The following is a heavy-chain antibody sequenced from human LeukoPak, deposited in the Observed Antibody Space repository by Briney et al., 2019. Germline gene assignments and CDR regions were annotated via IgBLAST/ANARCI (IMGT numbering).Heavy chain of an antibody. Sequence: PGGSLRLSCAASGFSVISNYMSWVRQAPGKGLEWVSLIYSGGSTNYVDSVKGRFTISRDNSRNTLYLQMNSLRAEDTAVYYCARDGGGTYSLAFDTWGQGTMVTVSS. CDR1: GFSVISNY. CDR3: ARDGGGTYSLAFDT. J-gene: IGHJ3*02. CDR2: IYSGGST. V-gene: IGHV3-53*01. D-gene: IGHD1-26*01.